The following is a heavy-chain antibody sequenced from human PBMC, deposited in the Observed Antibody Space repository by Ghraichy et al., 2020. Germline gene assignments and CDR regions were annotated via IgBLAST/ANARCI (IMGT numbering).Heavy chain of an antibody. CDR3: ATNNDFWSGFYYFGD. CDR2: IKSDGSST. D-gene: IGHD3-3*01. Sequence: AGSLRLSCAASGFTFSDYWMHWVRQAPGKGLEWVSRIKSDGSSTDYADSVKGRFTISRDNAENTLFLQMNSLRVEDTAVYYCATNNDFWSGFYYFGDWGQGTLVTVSS. CDR1: GFTFSDYW. V-gene: IGHV3-74*01. J-gene: IGHJ4*02.